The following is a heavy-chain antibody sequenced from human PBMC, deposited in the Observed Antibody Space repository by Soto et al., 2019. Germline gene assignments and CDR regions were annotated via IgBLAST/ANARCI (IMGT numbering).Heavy chain of an antibody. Sequence: QVQLQESGPGLVKPPQTLSLTCTVSGGSISTGGYYWSWIRQHPGKGLEWIGYIYYSGTTHYNPSVRSRLTISIDTSKNQFCLRLSSVAASDTDVYYCARASYDILTGKNAFDIWGPGRMVTVSS. CDR2: IYYSGTT. CDR3: ARASYDILTGKNAFDI. D-gene: IGHD3-9*01. V-gene: IGHV4-31*03. CDR1: GGSISTGGYY. J-gene: IGHJ3*02.